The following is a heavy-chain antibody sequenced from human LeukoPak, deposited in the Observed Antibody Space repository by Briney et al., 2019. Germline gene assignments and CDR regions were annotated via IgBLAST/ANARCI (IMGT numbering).Heavy chain of an antibody. Sequence: GGSLRLSCAASGFTFSSYDMHWVRQATGKGLEWVSAIGVAANTFYSGSVKGRFTTSRENAKNSLYLLMSSLRAEDTAVYYCVRQETPHGNFDYWGQGTLVTVSS. CDR2: IGVAANT. D-gene: IGHD1-26*01. V-gene: IGHV3-13*01. J-gene: IGHJ4*02. CDR1: GFTFSSYD. CDR3: VRQETPHGNFDY.